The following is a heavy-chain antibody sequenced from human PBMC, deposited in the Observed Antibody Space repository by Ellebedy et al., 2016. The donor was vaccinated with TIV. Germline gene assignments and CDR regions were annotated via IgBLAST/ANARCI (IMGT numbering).Heavy chain of an antibody. D-gene: IGHD4-17*01. V-gene: IGHV4-39*01. Sequence: MPSETLSLTCTVSGDSISSSIFYWGWIRQPPGKGLEWIGSIYYSGSTYYNPSLKSRVTISVDTSKNQFSLKLSSVTAADTAVYYCASDAVTSDYWGQGTLVTVSS. CDR2: IYYSGST. CDR3: ASDAVTSDY. J-gene: IGHJ4*02. CDR1: GDSISSSIFY.